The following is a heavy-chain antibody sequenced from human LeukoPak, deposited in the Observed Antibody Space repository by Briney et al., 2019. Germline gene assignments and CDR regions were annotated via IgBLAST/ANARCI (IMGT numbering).Heavy chain of an antibody. CDR1: GGSISSWSYY. CDR2: IYYSGGP. V-gene: IGHV4-39*01. J-gene: IGHJ4*02. D-gene: IGHD3-16*01. CDR3: GRRGDVASGYFDY. Sequence: SETLSLTCTVSGGSISSWSYYWGWLRQPPGKGLEWIGNIYYSGGPFYNPSLKSRVTISVDTSKNQFSLKLSSVTAADTAVYYCGRRGDVASGYFDYWGQGTLVTVSS.